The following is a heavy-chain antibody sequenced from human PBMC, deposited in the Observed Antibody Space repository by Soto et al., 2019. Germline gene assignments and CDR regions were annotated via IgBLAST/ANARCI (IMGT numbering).Heavy chain of an antibody. Sequence: ASETLSLTCTVSGDSISGGASFWSWIRQPPGKGLEWIANVYYSGSSYYNPSLKSRLTISVDTTKNHFSLQLKSMTAADTAVYYCAKLSCTSSTCYFPGWFDPWGHGTLVTVSS. V-gene: IGHV4-31*03. D-gene: IGHD2-2*01. J-gene: IGHJ5*02. CDR1: GDSISGGASF. CDR2: VYYSGSS. CDR3: AKLSCTSSTCYFPGWFDP.